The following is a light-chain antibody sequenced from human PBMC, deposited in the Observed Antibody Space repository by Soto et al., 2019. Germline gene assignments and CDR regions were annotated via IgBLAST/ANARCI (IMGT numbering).Light chain of an antibody. J-gene: IGLJ2*01. CDR3: SSYTSSSTLVV. V-gene: IGLV2-14*01. Sequence: QYVLTQPASVSGSPGQSITISCTGTSRDVGGYNYVSWYQQHPGKAPKLMIYDVSNRPSGVSNRFSGSKSGNTASLTSSGLQAEYEADYYCSSYTSSSTLVVFGGGTQLTVL. CDR2: DVS. CDR1: SRDVGGYNY.